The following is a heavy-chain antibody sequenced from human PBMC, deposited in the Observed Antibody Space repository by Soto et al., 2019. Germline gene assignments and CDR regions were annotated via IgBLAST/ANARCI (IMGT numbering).Heavy chain of an antibody. D-gene: IGHD1-26*01. J-gene: IGHJ6*02. CDR3: ARNLVGPKSYYYYYGMDV. Sequence: PSETLSLTCTVPGGSISSYYWSWIRQPPGKGLEWIGYIYYSGSTNYNPSLKSRVTISVDTSKNQFSLKLSSVTAADTAVYYCARNLVGPKSYYYYYGMDVWGQGTRVTVSS. CDR2: IYYSGST. V-gene: IGHV4-59*01. CDR1: GGSISSYY.